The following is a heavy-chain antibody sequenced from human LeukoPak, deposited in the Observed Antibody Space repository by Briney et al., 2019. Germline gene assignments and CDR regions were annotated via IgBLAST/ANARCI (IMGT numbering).Heavy chain of an antibody. J-gene: IGHJ4*02. V-gene: IGHV1-69*13. CDR1: GGTFSSYA. CDR2: IIPIFGAA. D-gene: IGHD3-22*01. CDR3: ARTGVRGNYYDSSGYDFDY. Sequence: SVKVSCKASGGTFSSYAISWVRQAPGQGLEWMGGIIPIFGAANYAQKFQGRVTITADESTSIAYMELSSLRSEDTAVYYCARTGVRGNYYDSSGYDFDYWGQGTLVTVSS.